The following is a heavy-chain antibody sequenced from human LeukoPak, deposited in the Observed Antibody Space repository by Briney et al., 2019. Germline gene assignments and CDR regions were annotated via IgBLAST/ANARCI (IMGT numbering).Heavy chain of an antibody. V-gene: IGHV1-18*01. CDR2: IRGSNGDT. CDR1: GYTFTSYG. CDR3: ARDNGFGDNGIDY. J-gene: IGHJ4*02. Sequence: ASVKVSCKASGYTFTSYGFSWVRQAPGQGLEWMGWIRGSNGDTNYAENLQGRVTVSKDTSTSTAYMELRGLRSDDTAVYYCARDNGFGDNGIDYWGQGTLVTVSS. D-gene: IGHD3-10*01.